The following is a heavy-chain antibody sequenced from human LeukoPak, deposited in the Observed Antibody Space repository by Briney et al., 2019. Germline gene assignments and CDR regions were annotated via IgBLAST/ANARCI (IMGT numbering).Heavy chain of an antibody. J-gene: IGHJ5*02. CDR2: IYTSGST. V-gene: IGHV4-4*07. D-gene: IGHD5-18*01. CDR1: GGSIGSYY. Sequence: SETLSLTCTVSGGSIGSYYWSWIRQPAGKGLEWIGRIYTSGSTSYNPSLQSRVTMSVDTSKKQFSLRVSSVTAADTAVYYCARVDTSMDWFDPWGQGTLVTVSS. CDR3: ARVDTSMDWFDP.